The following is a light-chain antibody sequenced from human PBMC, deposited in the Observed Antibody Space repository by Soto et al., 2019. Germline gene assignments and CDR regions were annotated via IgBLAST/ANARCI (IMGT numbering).Light chain of an antibody. CDR3: QQLNSYPRGT. CDR2: AAS. V-gene: IGKV1-9*01. J-gene: IGKJ2*02. CDR1: QGISSY. Sequence: IQLTQSPSSLSASVGDRVTITCRASQGISSYLAWYQQKPGKAPKLLIYAASTLQSGVPSRFSGSGSGTDFPLTISSLQPEDFASYYCQQLNSYPRGTFGQGTKLEIK.